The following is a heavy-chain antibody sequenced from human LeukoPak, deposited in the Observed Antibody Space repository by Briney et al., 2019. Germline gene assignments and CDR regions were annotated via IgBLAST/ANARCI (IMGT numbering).Heavy chain of an antibody. J-gene: IGHJ4*02. D-gene: IGHD3-16*01. CDR3: ATSYDMGWSISY. V-gene: IGHV3-7*03. CDR2: IKQDGSEK. CDR1: GFTFGDTW. Sequence: GGSLRLSCAASGFTFGDTWMNWVRQVPGQGLEWVANIKQDGSEKFYVASVKGRFTISRDNGKSSLYLQMNSLRAEDTALYYCATSYDMGWSISYWGQGTLVTVSS.